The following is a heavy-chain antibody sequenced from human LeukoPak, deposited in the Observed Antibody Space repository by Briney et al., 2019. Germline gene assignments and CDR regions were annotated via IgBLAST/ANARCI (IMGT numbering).Heavy chain of an antibody. V-gene: IGHV3-7*05. D-gene: IGHD6-13*01. CDR1: GFTFSSYW. Sequence: PGGSLRHSCAASGFTFSSYWMSWVRQAPGKGLEWVANIKEDGSEKHYVDSVKGRFTTSRDNAKNSLYLQMSSLRGDDTAVYYCVRSSSWSNFDYWGQGTLVTVSS. CDR2: IKEDGSEK. CDR3: VRSSSWSNFDY. J-gene: IGHJ4*02.